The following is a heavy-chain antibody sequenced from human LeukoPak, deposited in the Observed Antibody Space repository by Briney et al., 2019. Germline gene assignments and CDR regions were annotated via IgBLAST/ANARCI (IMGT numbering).Heavy chain of an antibody. V-gene: IGHV3-7*04. CDR2: IKQDGSEK. CDR3: ARVPHSYSSGWLAYFGY. Sequence: PGGSLRLSCAAPGFTFSGYWMSWVRQAPGKGLEWVAHIKQDGSEKYYVDSVKGRFTISRDNAKNSLYLQMNSLRAEDTAVYYCARVPHSYSSGWLAYFGYWGQGTLVPVSS. D-gene: IGHD6-19*01. J-gene: IGHJ4*02. CDR1: GFTFSGYW.